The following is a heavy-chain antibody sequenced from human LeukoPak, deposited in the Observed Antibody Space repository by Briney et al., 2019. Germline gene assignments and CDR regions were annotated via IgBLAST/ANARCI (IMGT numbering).Heavy chain of an antibody. Sequence: SGGSLRLSCAASGFTFSSYGMYWVRQAPGKGLEWVAFIRYDGSNKYYADSVKGRFTISRDNAKNSLYLQMNSLRAEDTAVYYCARNFHRRLYDSSGYYPYWGQGTLVTVSS. CDR3: ARNFHRRLYDSSGYYPY. V-gene: IGHV3-30*02. D-gene: IGHD3-22*01. CDR1: GFTFSSYG. CDR2: IRYDGSNK. J-gene: IGHJ4*02.